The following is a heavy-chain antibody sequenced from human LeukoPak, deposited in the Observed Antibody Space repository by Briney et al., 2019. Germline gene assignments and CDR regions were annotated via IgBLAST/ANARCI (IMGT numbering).Heavy chain of an antibody. CDR2: ISYDGSNK. J-gene: IGHJ4*02. Sequence: GGSLRLSCAASGFTFSSYGMHWVRQAPGKGLEWVAVISYDGSNKYYADSVKGRFPISRDNSKNTLYLQMNSLRAEDTAVCYCARDSPESGNFDYWGQGTLVTASS. D-gene: IGHD2-15*01. CDR1: GFTFSSYG. V-gene: IGHV3-30*03. CDR3: ARDSPESGNFDY.